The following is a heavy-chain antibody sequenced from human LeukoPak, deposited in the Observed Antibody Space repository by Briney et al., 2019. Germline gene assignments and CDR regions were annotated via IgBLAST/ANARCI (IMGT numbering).Heavy chain of an antibody. Sequence: TSETLSLTCTVSGGSISSYYWIWIRQPPEKGLEWIGYIYYTGSTKYNPSLKSRVGISVDTSKNQFSLNLSSVTAADTAVYYCARAIWGSYSIDYWGQGTLVTVSS. CDR2: IYYTGST. CDR3: ARAIWGSYSIDY. CDR1: GGSISSYY. D-gene: IGHD3-16*01. J-gene: IGHJ4*02. V-gene: IGHV4-59*01.